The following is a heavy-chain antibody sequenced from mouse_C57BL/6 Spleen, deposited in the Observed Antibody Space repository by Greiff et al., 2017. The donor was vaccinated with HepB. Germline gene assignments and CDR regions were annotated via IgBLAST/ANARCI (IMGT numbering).Heavy chain of an antibody. J-gene: IGHJ1*03. Sequence: VQLQQSGAELVKPGASVKLSCKASGYTFTSYWMHWVKQRPGQGLEWIGMIHPNSGSTNYNEKFKSKATLTVDKSSSTADMQLSSLTSEDSAVYYCARSAYGSSHWYFDVWGTGTTVTVSS. D-gene: IGHD1-1*01. V-gene: IGHV1-64*01. CDR1: GYTFTSYW. CDR2: IHPNSGST. CDR3: ARSAYGSSHWYFDV.